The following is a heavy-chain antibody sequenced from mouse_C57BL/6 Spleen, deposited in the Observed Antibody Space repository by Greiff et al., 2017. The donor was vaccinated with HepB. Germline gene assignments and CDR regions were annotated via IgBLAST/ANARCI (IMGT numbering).Heavy chain of an antibody. J-gene: IGHJ3*01. V-gene: IGHV1-55*01. Sequence: QVQLQQPGAELVKPGASVKISCKASGYTFTTSWIPWVKQRPGKGLEWIGDIYPGSGSTNYNEKFKSKATLTVDTSSSTAYMHLSSLTSEDSAVYYCAREKTGTFLFAYWGQGTLVTVSA. D-gene: IGHD4-1*01. CDR2: IYPGSGST. CDR3: AREKTGTFLFAY. CDR1: GYTFTTSW.